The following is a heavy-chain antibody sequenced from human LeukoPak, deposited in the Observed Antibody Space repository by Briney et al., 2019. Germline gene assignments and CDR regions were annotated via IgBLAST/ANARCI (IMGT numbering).Heavy chain of an antibody. D-gene: IGHD3-9*01. CDR1: GFTFSSYA. V-gene: IGHV3-23*01. CDR2: ISGSGGST. J-gene: IGHJ4*02. Sequence: HTGGSLRLSCAASGFTFSSYAMSWVRQAPGKGLEWVSAISGSGGSTYYADSVKGRFTISRDNSKNTLYLQMNSLRAEDTAVYYCATVPLRYFDWISPPDYWGQGTLVTVSS. CDR3: ATVPLRYFDWISPPDY.